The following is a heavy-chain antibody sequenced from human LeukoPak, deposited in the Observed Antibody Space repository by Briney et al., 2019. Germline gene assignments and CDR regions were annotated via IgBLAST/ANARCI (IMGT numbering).Heavy chain of an antibody. Sequence: VGSLRLSCAASGFTFSSYSMNWVRQAPGKGLEWVSSISSSSSYIYYADSVKGRFTISRDNAKNSLYLQMNSRRAEDTAVYYCARGLWFGELLPYFDYWGQGTLVTVSS. J-gene: IGHJ4*02. D-gene: IGHD3-10*01. CDR3: ARGLWFGELLPYFDY. CDR1: GFTFSSYS. V-gene: IGHV3-21*01. CDR2: ISSSSSYI.